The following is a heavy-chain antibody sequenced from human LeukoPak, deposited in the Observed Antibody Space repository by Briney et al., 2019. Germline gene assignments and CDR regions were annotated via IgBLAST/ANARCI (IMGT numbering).Heavy chain of an antibody. CDR3: ARYGAKAVPLLLNWFDP. CDR2: IYHTGST. Sequence: ASETLSLTCTVSAYSISSGYYWAWIRQPPGKGLEWIATIYHTGSTYYNPSLKSRVTMSLDASKNQFSLKLNSVTAADTAIYYCARYGAKAVPLLLNWFDPWGQGALVTVSS. V-gene: IGHV4-38-2*02. J-gene: IGHJ5*02. D-gene: IGHD6-19*01. CDR1: AYSISSGYY.